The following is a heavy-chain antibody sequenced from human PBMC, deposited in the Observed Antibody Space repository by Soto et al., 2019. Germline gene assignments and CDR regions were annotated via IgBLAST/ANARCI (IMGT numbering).Heavy chain of an antibody. J-gene: IGHJ3*02. CDR3: AKIGYDFWSRADDAFDI. CDR1: GFTFSSYG. CDR2: ISYDGSNK. D-gene: IGHD3-3*01. V-gene: IGHV3-30*18. Sequence: QVQLVESGGGVVQPGRSLRLSCAASGFTFSSYGMHWVRQAPGKGLEWVAVISYDGSNKYYADSVKGRFTISRDNSKNTLYLQMNSLRAEDTAVYYCAKIGYDFWSRADDAFDIWGQGTTVTVSS.